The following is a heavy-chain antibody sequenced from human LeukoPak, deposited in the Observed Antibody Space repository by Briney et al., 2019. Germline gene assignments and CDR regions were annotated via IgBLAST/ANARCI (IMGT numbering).Heavy chain of an antibody. CDR3: ALTMITAGEGAFDI. J-gene: IGHJ3*02. V-gene: IGHV1-24*01. CDR2: FDPEDGET. Sequence: GASVKVSCKVSGYTLTELSMHWVRQAPGKGLEWMGGFDPEDGETICAQKFQGRVTMTEDTSTDTAYMELSSLRSEDTAVYYCALTMITAGEGAFDIWGQGTMVTVPS. CDR1: GYTLTELS. D-gene: IGHD3-22*01.